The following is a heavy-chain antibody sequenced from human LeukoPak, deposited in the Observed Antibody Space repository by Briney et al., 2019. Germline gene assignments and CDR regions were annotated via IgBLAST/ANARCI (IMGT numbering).Heavy chain of an antibody. CDR3: ARDRSHSYYYGSGSDYYYYGMDV. J-gene: IGHJ6*02. CDR1: GFTVSSNY. D-gene: IGHD3-10*01. Sequence: GGSLRLSCAASGFTVSSNYMSWVRQAPGKGLEWVSVIYSGGSTYYADSVKGRFTISRDNSKNTLYLQMNSLRAEDTAVYYCARDRSHSYYYGSGSDYYYYGMDVWGQGTTVTVSS. V-gene: IGHV3-66*01. CDR2: IYSGGST.